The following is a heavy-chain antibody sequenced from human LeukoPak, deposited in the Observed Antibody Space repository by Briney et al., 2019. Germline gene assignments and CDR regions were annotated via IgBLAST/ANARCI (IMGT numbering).Heavy chain of an antibody. D-gene: IGHD2-15*01. V-gene: IGHV3-23*01. CDR1: AFTFSSYA. CDR2: TSTSGGST. Sequence: PGGSLRLSCAASAFTFSSYAMSWVRQAPGKGLEGVSGTSTSGGSTYYADSVKGRFTISRDNSKNTLSLQMTSLRAEDTAVYYCATARGGYWGQGTLVTVSS. J-gene: IGHJ4*02. CDR3: ATARGGY.